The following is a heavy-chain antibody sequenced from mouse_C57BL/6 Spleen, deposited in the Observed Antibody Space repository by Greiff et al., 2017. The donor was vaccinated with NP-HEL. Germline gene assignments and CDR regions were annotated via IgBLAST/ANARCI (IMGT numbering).Heavy chain of an antibody. CDR3: ARLKYYDSLYYFDY. D-gene: IGHD2-4*01. CDR1: GYTFTDYY. V-gene: IGHV1-26*01. J-gene: IGHJ2*01. CDR2: INPNNGGT. Sequence: EVQLQQSGPELVKPGASVKISCKASGYTFTDYYMNWVKQSHGKSLEWIGDINPNNGGTSYNQKFKGKATLTVDKSSSTAYMELRSLTSEDSAVYYCARLKYYDSLYYFDYWGQGTTLTVSS.